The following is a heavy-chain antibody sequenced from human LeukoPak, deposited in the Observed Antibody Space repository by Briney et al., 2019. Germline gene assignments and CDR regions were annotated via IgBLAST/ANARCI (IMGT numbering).Heavy chain of an antibody. J-gene: IGHJ4*02. D-gene: IGHD3-3*01. CDR2: ISYDGSNK. V-gene: IGHV3-30-3*01. CDR1: GSTFSNAW. CDR3: ARDRYDFWSGYYLH. Sequence: GGSLRLSCAASGSTFSNAWMSWVRQAPGKGLEWVAVISYDGSNKYYADSVKGRFTISRDNSKNTLYLQMNSLRAEDTAVYYCARDRYDFWSGYYLHWGQGTLVTVSS.